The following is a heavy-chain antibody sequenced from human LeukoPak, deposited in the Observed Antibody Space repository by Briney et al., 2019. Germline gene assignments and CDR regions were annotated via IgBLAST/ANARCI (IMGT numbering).Heavy chain of an antibody. CDR2: IIPIFGTA. CDR3: AREPRYYYDSSGYYYFDY. V-gene: IGHV1-69*05. J-gene: IGHJ4*02. Sequence: SVKVSCKASGGTFSSYAISWVRQAPGQGLEWMGRIIPIFGTANYAQKFQGRVTITKDESTSTAYMELSSLRSEDTAVYYCAREPRYYYDSSGYYYFDYWGQGTLVTVSS. CDR1: GGTFSSYA. D-gene: IGHD3-22*01.